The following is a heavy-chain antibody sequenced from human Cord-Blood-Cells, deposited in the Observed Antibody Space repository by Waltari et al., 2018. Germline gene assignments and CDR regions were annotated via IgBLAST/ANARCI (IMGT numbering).Heavy chain of an antibody. V-gene: IGHV1-69*09. CDR2: IIPILGIA. Sequence: QVQLVQSGAEVKKPGSSVKVSCKASGGTFSSYAISWVLQAPGQGLEWMGRIIPILGIANYAQKFQGRVTITADKSTSTAYMELSSLRSEDTAVYYCARGLRDCGGDCYTYYFDYWGQGTLVTVSS. CDR1: GGTFSSYA. J-gene: IGHJ4*02. D-gene: IGHD2-21*01. CDR3: ARGLRDCGGDCYTYYFDY.